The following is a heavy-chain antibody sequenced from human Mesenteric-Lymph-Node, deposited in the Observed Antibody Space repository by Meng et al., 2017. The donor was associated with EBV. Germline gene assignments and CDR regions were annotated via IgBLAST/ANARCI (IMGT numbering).Heavy chain of an antibody. Sequence: QVQLVESGPGLVKRSQSLTLTCSVSGVSISSDGYYWSWIRQPPGKGLEWIGSVHYSGNTNYNPALKNRVTISVDTSSNQIYLSLTSVTVADTASYYCARNSDCSTTSCFVSWFDPWGQGTLVTVSS. J-gene: IGHJ5*02. CDR3: ARNSDCSTTSCFVSWFDP. V-gene: IGHV4-30-4*08. CDR2: VHYSGNT. D-gene: IGHD2-2*01. CDR1: GVSISSDGYY.